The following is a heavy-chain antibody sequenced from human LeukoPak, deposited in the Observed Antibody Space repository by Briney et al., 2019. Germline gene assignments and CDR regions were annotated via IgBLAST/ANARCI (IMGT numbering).Heavy chain of an antibody. D-gene: IGHD2-15*01. Sequence: PGGSLRLSCAASGFTFDDFTMHWVRHAPGKGLEWVSLISWDGDTTYYADSVKGRFTISRDNAKNSLYLEMNSLRTEDTALYYCAEDPDCTGGYCYLGFFDNWGQGTLVTVSS. CDR3: AEDPDCTGGYCYLGFFDN. CDR2: ISWDGDTT. J-gene: IGHJ4*02. CDR1: GFTFDDFT. V-gene: IGHV3-43*01.